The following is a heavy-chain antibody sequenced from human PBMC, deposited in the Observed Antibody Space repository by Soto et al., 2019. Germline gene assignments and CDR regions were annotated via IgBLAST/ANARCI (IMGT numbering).Heavy chain of an antibody. CDR2: ISYDGSNK. CDR3: AKDRNGDPPYYYYGMDV. J-gene: IGHJ6*02. D-gene: IGHD4-17*01. Sequence: QVQLVESGGGVVQPGRSLRLSCAASGFTFSSYGMHWVRQAPGKGLEWVAVISYDGSNKYYADYVKGRFTISRDNSKNTLYLQMNSLRAEDTAVYYCAKDRNGDPPYYYYGMDVWGQGTTVTVSS. CDR1: GFTFSSYG. V-gene: IGHV3-30*18.